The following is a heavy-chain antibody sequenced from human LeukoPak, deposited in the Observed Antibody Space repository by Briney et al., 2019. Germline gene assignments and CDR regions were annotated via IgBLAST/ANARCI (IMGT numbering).Heavy chain of an antibody. V-gene: IGHV4-31*03. D-gene: IGHD6-13*01. J-gene: IGHJ4*02. CDR1: GGSISSTPYY. CDR3: ARGIAAAGTAPLIDY. CDR2: IYYSGST. Sequence: SETLSLTCTVSGGSISSTPYYWGWIRQPPGKGLEWIGYIYYSGSTYYNPSLKSRVTISVDTSKNQFSLKLSSVTAADTAVYYCARGIAAAGTAPLIDYWGQGTLVTVSS.